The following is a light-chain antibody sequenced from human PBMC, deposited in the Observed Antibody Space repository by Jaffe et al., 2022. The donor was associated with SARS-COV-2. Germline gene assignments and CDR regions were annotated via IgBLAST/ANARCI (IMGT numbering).Light chain of an antibody. CDR3: QHYNGWPPYT. V-gene: IGKV3-15*01. CDR2: GAS. CDR1: QSVGSN. J-gene: IGKJ2*01. Sequence: EILMTQSPATLSVSPGERVTLSCRASQSVGSNLAWYQQKAGQAPRLLISGASTRATGIPARFSGSGSGTEFSLTISSLQSGDCAVYYCQHYNGWPPYTFGQGTKLEIK.